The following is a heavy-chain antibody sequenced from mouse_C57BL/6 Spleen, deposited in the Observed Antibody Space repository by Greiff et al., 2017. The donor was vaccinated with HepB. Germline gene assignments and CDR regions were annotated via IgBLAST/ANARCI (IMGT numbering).Heavy chain of an antibody. CDR2: INPNNGGT. V-gene: IGHV1-18*01. CDR3: ASSWPNFYAMDY. J-gene: IGHJ4*01. D-gene: IGHD4-1*02. Sequence: EVQLQQSGPELVKPGASVKIPCKASGYTFTDYNMDWVKQSHGKSLEWIGDINPNNGGTIYNQKFKGKATLTVDKSSSTAYMELRSLTSEDTAVYYCASSWPNFYAMDYWGQGTSVTVSS. CDR1: GYTFTDYN.